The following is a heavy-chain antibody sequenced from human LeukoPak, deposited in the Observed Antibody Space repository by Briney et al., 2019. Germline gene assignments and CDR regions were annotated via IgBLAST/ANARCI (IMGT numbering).Heavy chain of an antibody. CDR2: IWYDGSNK. CDR1: GFTFSSYG. CDR3: ARWVEVPAAGYNYYYYGMDV. V-gene: IGHV3-33*01. J-gene: IGHJ6*02. Sequence: PGGSLRLSCAASGFTFSSYGKHWGRKAPGQGREWVALIWYDGSNKYYADSVKGRFTISRDNSKNTLYLQINSLRAEHTAVYYCARWVEVPAAGYNYYYYGMDVWGQGTTVTVPS. D-gene: IGHD2-2*01.